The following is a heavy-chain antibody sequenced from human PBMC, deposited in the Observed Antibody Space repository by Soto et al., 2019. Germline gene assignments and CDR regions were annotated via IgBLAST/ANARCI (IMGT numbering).Heavy chain of an antibody. CDR3: ARVSANAYGTDC. V-gene: IGHV3-7*03. CDR1: GFMFGSYW. D-gene: IGHD4-17*01. CDR2: IKRDGRAK. Sequence: EVQLVESGGGLVQPGGSLRLSCAVSGFMFGSYWMTWVRHAPGKGLEWVANIKRDGRAKFYVDSVKGRFTISRDNANNSLFLHMTLLRAENTAIYYCARVSANAYGTDCWGQGALVTVS. J-gene: IGHJ4*02.